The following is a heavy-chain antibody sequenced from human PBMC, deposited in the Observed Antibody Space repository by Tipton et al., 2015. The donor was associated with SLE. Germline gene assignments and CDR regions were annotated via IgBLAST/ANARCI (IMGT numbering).Heavy chain of an antibody. Sequence: TLSLTYTVSGGSISSGGYSWSWIRQPPGKGLEWIGYIYHSGSTYYNPSLKSRVTISVDRSKNQVSLKLSSVTAADTAVYYCARAYDFWSGSYFDLWGRGTLVTVSS. CDR3: ARAYDFWSGSYFDL. J-gene: IGHJ2*01. CDR1: GGSISSGGYS. CDR2: IYHSGST. D-gene: IGHD3-3*01. V-gene: IGHV4-30-2*01.